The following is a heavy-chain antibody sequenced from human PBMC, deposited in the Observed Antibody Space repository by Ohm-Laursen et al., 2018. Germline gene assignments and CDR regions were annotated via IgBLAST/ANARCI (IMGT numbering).Heavy chain of an antibody. CDR1: GFTFSRYW. CDR3: AEDPMLTVAYWYFEH. D-gene: IGHD1-20*01. Sequence: SLRLSCSATGFTFSRYWMNWIRQVPGKGLEWVANINRDGSGKYYGDSVNGRFTISRDNAKNSLHLEMNSLRAEDTAVYYCAEDPMLTVAYWYFEHWGRGTLVTVSS. CDR2: INRDGSGK. J-gene: IGHJ2*01. V-gene: IGHV3-7*03.